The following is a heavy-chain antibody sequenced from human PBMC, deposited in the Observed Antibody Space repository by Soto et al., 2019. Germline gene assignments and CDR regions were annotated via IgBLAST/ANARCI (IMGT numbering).Heavy chain of an antibody. V-gene: IGHV3-13*05. CDR3: ARDLRVSTSPRRYYYYGMDV. D-gene: IGHD2-2*01. CDR1: GFTFSSYD. J-gene: IGHJ6*02. Sequence: GGSLRLSCAASGFTFSSYDMHWVRQATGKGLEWVSAIGTAGDPYYPGSVKGRFTISREDAKNSLYLQMNSLRAGDTAVYYCARDLRVSTSPRRYYYYGMDVWGQGTTVT. CDR2: IGTAGDP.